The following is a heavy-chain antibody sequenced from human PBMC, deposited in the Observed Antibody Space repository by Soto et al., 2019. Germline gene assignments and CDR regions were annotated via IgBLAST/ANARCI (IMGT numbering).Heavy chain of an antibody. Sequence: EVQLVESGGGLVQPGGSLRLSCAASGFTFSSYWMSWVRQAPGKGLEWVANIKQDGSEQYYVDSVTGRFTISRDNAKNSLYLQMNSLRAEDTAVYYCAREVRSRYYASSGSPRGFDYWGQGTLVTVSS. D-gene: IGHD3-22*01. J-gene: IGHJ4*02. V-gene: IGHV3-7*05. CDR2: IKQDGSEQ. CDR3: AREVRSRYYASSGSPRGFDY. CDR1: GFTFSSYW.